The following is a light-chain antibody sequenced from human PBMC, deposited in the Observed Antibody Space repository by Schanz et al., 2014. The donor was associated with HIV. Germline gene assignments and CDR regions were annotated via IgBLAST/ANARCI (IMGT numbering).Light chain of an antibody. CDR2: DVT. CDR3: NSYSHSNTYV. V-gene: IGLV2-14*03. CDR1: SGDVGSYNS. J-gene: IGLJ7*01. Sequence: QSALTQPASVSGSPGQSISISCTGTSGDVGSYNSVSWYQQHPGRAPRLLVYDVTYRPSGVSNRFSGSKSGNTASLTISGLQPEDEADYYCNSYSHSNTYVFGSGTQLTVL.